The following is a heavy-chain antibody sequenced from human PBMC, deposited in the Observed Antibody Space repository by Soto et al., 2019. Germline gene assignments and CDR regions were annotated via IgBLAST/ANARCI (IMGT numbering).Heavy chain of an antibody. Sequence: GSLRLSCAASGFSFGGYGMNWVRQAPGKGLEWVSSISSTGIYIYYSDSVKGRFTIPRDNAKNSLYLQMNSLRAEDTAVYFCAKASGIAVAQADYWGPGTLVTVSS. CDR3: AKASGIAVAQADY. CDR2: ISSTGIYI. V-gene: IGHV3-21*01. J-gene: IGHJ4*02. CDR1: GFSFGGYG. D-gene: IGHD6-19*01.